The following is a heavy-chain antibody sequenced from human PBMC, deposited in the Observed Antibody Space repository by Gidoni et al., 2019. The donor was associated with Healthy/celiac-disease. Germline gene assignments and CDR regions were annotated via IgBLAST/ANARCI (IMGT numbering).Heavy chain of an antibody. CDR1: GGSISSRSYY. D-gene: IGHD5-12*01. Sequence: QLQLQESGPGLVKPSETLSLTCTVSGGSISSRSYYWGWIRPPPGKGLEWIGSIYYSGGTYYNPSLKSRVTISVDTSKNQFSLKLSSVTAADTAVYYCARPRSGRVATGRGFFYFDYWGQGTLVTVSS. CDR2: IYYSGGT. CDR3: ARPRSGRVATGRGFFYFDY. V-gene: IGHV4-39*01. J-gene: IGHJ4*02.